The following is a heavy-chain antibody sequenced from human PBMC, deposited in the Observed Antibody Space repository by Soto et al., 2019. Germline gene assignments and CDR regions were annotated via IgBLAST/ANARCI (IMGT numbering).Heavy chain of an antibody. J-gene: IGHJ6*02. CDR1: GYTFTGYY. V-gene: IGHV1-2*04. CDR2: INPNSGGT. D-gene: IGHD3-3*01. Sequence: ASVKVSCKASGYTFTGYYMHWVRQAPGQVLEWMGWINPNSGGTNYAQKFQGWVTMTRDTPISTAYMELSRLRSYDTAVYYCARGHVLRFLEWLLPQHYYYYGMDVWGQGTTVTVSS. CDR3: ARGHVLRFLEWLLPQHYYYYGMDV.